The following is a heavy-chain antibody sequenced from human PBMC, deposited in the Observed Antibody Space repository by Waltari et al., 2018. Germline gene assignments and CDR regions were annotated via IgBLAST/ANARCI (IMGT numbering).Heavy chain of an antibody. CDR3: AREGGPYCGGDCSFDY. J-gene: IGHJ4*02. Sequence: QLQLQESGSGLVKPSQTLSLTCAVSGGSLSRGGYPWNWLRQPPGKGLEWIGYIYHSGSTYYNPSLRSRVTISVDRSKNHFSLKLTSVTAADTAVYYCAREGGPYCGGDCSFDYWGQGTLVTVSS. D-gene: IGHD2-21*02. CDR1: GGSLSRGGYP. CDR2: IYHSGST. V-gene: IGHV4-30-2*01.